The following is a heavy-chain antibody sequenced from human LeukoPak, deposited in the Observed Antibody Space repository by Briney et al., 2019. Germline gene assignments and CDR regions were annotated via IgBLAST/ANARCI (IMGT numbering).Heavy chain of an antibody. D-gene: IGHD1-26*01. CDR3: ASMKIVGATWHYYGMDV. CDR1: GFTFSSYG. J-gene: IGHJ6*02. V-gene: IGHV3-33*01. CDR2: IWYDGSNK. Sequence: PGRSLRLSCAASGFTFSSYGMHWVRQAPGKGLEWVAVIWYDGSNKYYADSVKGRFTISRDNSKNTQYLQMNSLRAEDTAVYYCASMKIVGATWHYYGMDVWGQGTTVTVSS.